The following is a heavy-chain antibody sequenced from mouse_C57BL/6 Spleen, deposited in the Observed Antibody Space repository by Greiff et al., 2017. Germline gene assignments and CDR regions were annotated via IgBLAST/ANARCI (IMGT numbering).Heavy chain of an antibody. CDR3: EYYDYPYAMDY. D-gene: IGHD2-4*01. V-gene: IGHV1-82*01. CDR2: IYPGDGDT. Sequence: QVQLQQSGPELVKPGASVKISCKASGYAFSGSWMNWVKQRPGKGLEWIGRIYPGDGDTNYNGKFKGKATLTADKSSSTAYMQLSSLTSEDSAVYFCEYYDYPYAMDYWGQGTSVTVSS. J-gene: IGHJ4*01. CDR1: GYAFSGSW.